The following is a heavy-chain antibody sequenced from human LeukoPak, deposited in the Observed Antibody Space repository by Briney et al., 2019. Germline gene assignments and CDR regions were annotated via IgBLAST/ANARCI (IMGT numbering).Heavy chain of an antibody. CDR2: ISYDGSNK. J-gene: IGHJ4*02. CDR1: GFTFSSYG. Sequence: GSLRLSCAASGFTFSSYGMHWVRQAPGKGLEWVEVISYDGSNKYYADSVKGRFTISRDNSKNTLYLQMNSLRAEDTAVYYCAKEYYYDSSGASYFDYWGQGTLVTVSS. D-gene: IGHD3-22*01. CDR3: AKEYYYDSSGASYFDY. V-gene: IGHV3-30*18.